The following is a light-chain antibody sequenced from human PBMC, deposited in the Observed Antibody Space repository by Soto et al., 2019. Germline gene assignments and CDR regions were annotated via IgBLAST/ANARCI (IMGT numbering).Light chain of an antibody. J-gene: IGKJ5*01. CDR3: QQSFSTPLG. V-gene: IGKV1-39*01. Sequence: DIQMTQSPSSLSASVGDTVTITCRASQSISTYLNWYQQKPGKAPKLLISAASNLQSGVPSRFSGSRSGTDFTLTISSLQPEDFATYYCQQSFSTPLGFGPGTRLEIK. CDR1: QSISTY. CDR2: AAS.